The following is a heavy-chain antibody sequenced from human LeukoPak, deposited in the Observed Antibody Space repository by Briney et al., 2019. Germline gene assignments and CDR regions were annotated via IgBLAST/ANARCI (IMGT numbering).Heavy chain of an antibody. CDR3: ARIRDGYNDAYDI. CDR2: SNPGGDNT. Sequence: ASVTVSCMASGYTFTKYYIHWVRQAPGQGLEGMGLSNPGGDNTNYAQNFQGRVTMTRDTSTSTVYMELSSLRSEDTAIYYCARIRDGYNDAYDIWGQGTVVTVPS. D-gene: IGHD5-24*01. V-gene: IGHV1-46*01. CDR1: GYTFTKYY. J-gene: IGHJ3*02.